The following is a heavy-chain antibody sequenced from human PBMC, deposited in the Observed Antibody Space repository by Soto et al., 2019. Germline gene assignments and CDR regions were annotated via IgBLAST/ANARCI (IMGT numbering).Heavy chain of an antibody. V-gene: IGHV4-61*08. CDR1: GGSVGSGAYY. CDR3: ARETYYYDSSGPPAFDI. Sequence: SETLSLTCIVSGGSVGSGAYYWSWIRQPPGSALEWIGYIYYSGSTNYNPSLKSRVTISVDTSKNQFSLKLSSVTAADTAVYYCARETYYYDSSGPPAFDIWGQGTMVTVSS. J-gene: IGHJ3*02. CDR2: IYYSGST. D-gene: IGHD3-22*01.